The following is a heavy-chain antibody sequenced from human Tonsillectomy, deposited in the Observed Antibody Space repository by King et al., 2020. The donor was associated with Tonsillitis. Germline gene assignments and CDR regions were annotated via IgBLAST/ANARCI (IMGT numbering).Heavy chain of an antibody. D-gene: IGHD5-18*01. J-gene: IGHJ4*02. CDR2: ISWNSGSI. Sequence: VQLVESGGGLVQPGRSLRLSCAASGFTFDDYAMHWVRQAPGKGLEWVSGISWNSGSIGYADSVKGRFTISRDNAKNSLYLQMNSRRAEDTALYYCAKDFRGYSYGYLDYWGQGTLVTVSS. CDR3: AKDFRGYSYGYLDY. CDR1: GFTFDDYA. V-gene: IGHV3-9*01.